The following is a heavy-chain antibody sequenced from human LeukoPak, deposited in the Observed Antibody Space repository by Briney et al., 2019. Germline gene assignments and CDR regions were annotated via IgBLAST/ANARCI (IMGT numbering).Heavy chain of an antibody. CDR3: AKERDAKGYFDY. CDR1: GFSFSTYA. Sequence: GGSLRLSCAASGFSFSTYAMSWVRQAPGQGLEWVSAISGSGKTYYPDSVKGRFTISRDNSKNTLFLQMNGLRAEDTAVYYCAKERDAKGYFDYWGQGTLVSVSS. CDR2: ISGSGKT. V-gene: IGHV3-23*01. J-gene: IGHJ4*02.